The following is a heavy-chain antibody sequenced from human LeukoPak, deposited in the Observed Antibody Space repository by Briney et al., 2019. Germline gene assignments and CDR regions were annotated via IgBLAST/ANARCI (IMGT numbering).Heavy chain of an antibody. CDR2: ISSYNGNT. V-gene: IGHV1-18*01. J-gene: IGHJ4*02. CDR1: GYTFTTYG. CDR3: ARTDYITMVRGVLSY. Sequence: ASVKVSCKASGYTFTTYGISWVRQAPGQGLEWMGWISSYNGNTNYAQKLQGRVTMTTDTSTSTAYMELRSLISDDTAVYYCARTDYITMVRGVLSYWGQGTLVTVSS. D-gene: IGHD3-10*01.